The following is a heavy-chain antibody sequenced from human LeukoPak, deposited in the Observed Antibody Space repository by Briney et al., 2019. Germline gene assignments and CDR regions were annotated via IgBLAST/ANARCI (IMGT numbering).Heavy chain of an antibody. CDR3: ARGYYPILYYFDY. V-gene: IGHV3-11*06. CDR2: ISSSSSYT. CDR1: GFTFSDYY. D-gene: IGHD3-10*01. J-gene: IGHJ4*02. Sequence: GGSLRLSCVASGFTFSDYYMSWIRQAPGKGLEWVSYISSSSSYTNYADSVKGRFTISRDNAKNSLYLQMNSLRAEDTAVYYCARGYYPILYYFDYWGQGTLVTVSS.